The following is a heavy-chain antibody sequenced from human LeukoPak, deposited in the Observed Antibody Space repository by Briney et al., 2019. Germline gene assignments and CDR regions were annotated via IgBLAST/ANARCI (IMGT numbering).Heavy chain of an antibody. Sequence: GSLRLSCVVSGITFSSHSINWVRQAPEKGLGWVSAISGSDGSAFYADSVKGRFTISRDISKNTVFLQMSSLRAGDTAVYYCAAKSPGHFPFDYWGQGTPVTVSS. V-gene: IGHV3-23*01. CDR2: ISGSDGSA. D-gene: IGHD3-3*02. CDR3: AAKSPGHFPFDY. CDR1: GITFSSHS. J-gene: IGHJ4*02.